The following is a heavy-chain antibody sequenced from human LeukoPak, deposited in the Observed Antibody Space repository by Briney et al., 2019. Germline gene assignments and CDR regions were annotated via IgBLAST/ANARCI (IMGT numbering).Heavy chain of an antibody. D-gene: IGHD3-22*01. Sequence: GGSLRLSCATSGFSFSDAWMNWVRQAPGKGLEWVGRIKRNSDGGTIDYAAPVKGRFALSRDDSKNTLYLHMSSLQTEDTAVYYCATDFYDTTWGQGTLVTVSS. CDR2: IKRNSDGGTI. CDR1: GFSFSDAW. CDR3: ATDFYDTT. J-gene: IGHJ5*02. V-gene: IGHV3-15*07.